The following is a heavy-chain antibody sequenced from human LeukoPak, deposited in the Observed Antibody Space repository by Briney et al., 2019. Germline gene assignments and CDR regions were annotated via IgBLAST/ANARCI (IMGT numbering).Heavy chain of an antibody. CDR3: AGDSRKRWLQYTFDY. CDR1: GYTFTSYG. CDR2: ISAYNGNT. Sequence: ASVKVSCKASGYTFTSYGISWVRQAPGQGLEWMGWISAYNGNTNYAQKLQGRVTMTTDTSTSTAYMELRSLRSDDTAVYYCAGDSRKRWLQYTFDYWGQGTLVTVSS. D-gene: IGHD5-24*01. V-gene: IGHV1-18*01. J-gene: IGHJ4*02.